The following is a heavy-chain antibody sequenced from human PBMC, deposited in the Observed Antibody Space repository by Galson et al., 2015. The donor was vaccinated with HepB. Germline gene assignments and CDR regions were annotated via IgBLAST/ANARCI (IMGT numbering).Heavy chain of an antibody. CDR3: ARGWVVTAIPFDY. V-gene: IGHV4-34*01. J-gene: IGHJ4*02. Sequence: SETLSLTCAVYGGSFSGYYWSWIRQPPGKGLEWIGEINHSGSTNYNPSLKSRVTISVDTSKNQFSLKLSSVTAADTAVYYCARGWVVTAIPFDYWGQGTLVTVSS. CDR2: INHSGST. CDR1: GGSFSGYY. D-gene: IGHD2-21*02.